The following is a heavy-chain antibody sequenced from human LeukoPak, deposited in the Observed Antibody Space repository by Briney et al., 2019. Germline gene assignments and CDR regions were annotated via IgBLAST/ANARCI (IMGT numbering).Heavy chain of an antibody. D-gene: IGHD3-22*01. CDR2: ISGSGGRT. V-gene: IGHV3-23*01. Sequence: GGSLRLSCAVSGITLSNYGMSWVRQAPGKGLEWVAGISGSGGRTNYADCVKCRFTISRDNPKNTLYLQMNGLRAEDTAVYFCAKRGVVIRVILVGFHREAYYFDSWGQGALVTVSS. CDR3: AKRGVVIRVILVGFHREAYYFDS. CDR1: GITLSNYG. J-gene: IGHJ4*02.